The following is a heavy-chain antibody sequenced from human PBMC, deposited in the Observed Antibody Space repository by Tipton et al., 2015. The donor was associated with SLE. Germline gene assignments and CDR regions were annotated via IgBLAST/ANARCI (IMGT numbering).Heavy chain of an antibody. CDR1: GYTFTGYY. V-gene: IGHV1-2*02. Sequence: QVQLVQSGAEVKKPGASVKVSCKASGYTFTGYYMHWVRQAPGQGLEWMGWINPNSGGTNYAQKVQGRVTMTRDTSISTAYMGLSRLRSDDTAVYYCARDACSGGSCYSDFDYWGQGTLVTVSS. D-gene: IGHD2-15*01. CDR2: INPNSGGT. J-gene: IGHJ4*02. CDR3: ARDACSGGSCYSDFDY.